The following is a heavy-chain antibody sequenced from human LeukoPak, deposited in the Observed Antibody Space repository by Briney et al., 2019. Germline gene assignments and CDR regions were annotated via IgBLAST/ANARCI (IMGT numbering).Heavy chain of an antibody. D-gene: IGHD3-22*01. CDR1: GFTFSSYG. CDR3: ASFDSSGYYTFDY. Sequence: GGSLRLSCAASGFTFSSYGMHWVRQAPGKGLEWVAFIWYDGSNKYYADSVKGRFTISRDNSKNTLYLQMNSLRAEDTAVYYCASFDSSGYYTFDYWGQGTLVTVSS. J-gene: IGHJ4*02. V-gene: IGHV3-33*01. CDR2: IWYDGSNK.